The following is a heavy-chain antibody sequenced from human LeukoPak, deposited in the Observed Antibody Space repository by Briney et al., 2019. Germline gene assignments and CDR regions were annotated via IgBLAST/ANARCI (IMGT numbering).Heavy chain of an antibody. V-gene: IGHV5-51*01. CDR2: IYPSDSDT. CDR3: AKGYWYFDL. Sequence: GESLKISCKGSGYSFTDYWIGWVRQMPGKGLEWMGIIYPSDSDTKYSPSFQGQVTISVDKSISTAYLQWSSLKASDSAMYYCAKGYWYFDLWGRGTLLTVSS. J-gene: IGHJ2*01. CDR1: GYSFTDYW.